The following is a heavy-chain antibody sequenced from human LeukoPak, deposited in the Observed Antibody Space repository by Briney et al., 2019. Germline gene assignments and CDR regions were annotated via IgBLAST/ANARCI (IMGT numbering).Heavy chain of an antibody. J-gene: IGHJ6*02. CDR3: ARHLLGYSNYEGVGMGV. V-gene: IGHV4-59*08. Sequence: SETLSLTCTVSGGSISSYYWSWIRQPPGKGLEWIGYIYYSGSTNYNPSLKSRVTISVDTSKNQFSLKLSSVTAADTAVYYCARHLLGYSNYEGVGMGVWGQGTTVTVSS. D-gene: IGHD4-11*01. CDR2: IYYSGST. CDR1: GGSISSYY.